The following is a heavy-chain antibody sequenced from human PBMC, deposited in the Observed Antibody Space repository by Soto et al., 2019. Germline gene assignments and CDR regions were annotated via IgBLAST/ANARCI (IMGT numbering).Heavy chain of an antibody. CDR3: ASMVRGVTNWFDP. Sequence: GGSQRLSCAASGFPFSSYWMHWVRQAPGKGLVWVSRINSDGSSTSYADSVKGRFTISRDNAKSTLYLQMNSLRAEDTAVYYCASMVRGVTNWFDPWGQGTLVTVSS. D-gene: IGHD3-10*01. CDR2: INSDGSST. J-gene: IGHJ5*02. V-gene: IGHV3-74*01. CDR1: GFPFSSYW.